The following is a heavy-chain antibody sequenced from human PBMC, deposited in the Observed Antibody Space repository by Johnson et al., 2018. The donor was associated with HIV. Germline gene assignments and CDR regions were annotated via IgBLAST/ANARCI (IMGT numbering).Heavy chain of an antibody. Sequence: QVQLVESGGGVVQPGRSLTLSCAASGFTFSYYAMNWVRQAPGKGLEWVAVISSDESYKHYGDSVKGRFTVSKDSSRSTLFLQMNSLRPDDTAVYYCVREGAPSGRDFGAFDIWGQGTVVTVSS. CDR1: GFTFSYYA. J-gene: IGHJ3*02. CDR3: VREGAPSGRDFGAFDI. D-gene: IGHD1-26*01. V-gene: IGHV3-30*04. CDR2: ISSDESYK.